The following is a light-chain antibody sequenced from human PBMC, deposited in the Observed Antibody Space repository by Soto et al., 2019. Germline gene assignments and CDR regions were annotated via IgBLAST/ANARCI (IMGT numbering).Light chain of an antibody. CDR2: NNY. J-gene: IGLJ3*02. CDR3: ATWDDALRGPL. V-gene: IGLV1-47*02. Sequence: QSVLNQPPSASGTPGQRVIISCSGSTSNIGSNYVYWYRQLPGTAPKLLIYNNYQRPSGVPDRFSGSKSGTSASLAISGLRSEDEADYYCATWDDALRGPLFGGGTKVTVL. CDR1: TSNIGSNY.